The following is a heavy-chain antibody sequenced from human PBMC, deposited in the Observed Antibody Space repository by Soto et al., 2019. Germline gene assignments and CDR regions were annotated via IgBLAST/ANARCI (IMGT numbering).Heavy chain of an antibody. Sequence: SVKVSCKSSGGTFSSYAISWVRQAPGQGLEWMGGIIPIFGTANYAQKFQGRVTITADKSTSTAYMELSSLRSEDTAVYYCATSPKGYYGSGSYPFDPWGQGTLVTVSS. CDR1: GGTFSSYA. V-gene: IGHV1-69*06. CDR3: ATSPKGYYGSGSYPFDP. J-gene: IGHJ5*02. D-gene: IGHD3-10*01. CDR2: IIPIFGTA.